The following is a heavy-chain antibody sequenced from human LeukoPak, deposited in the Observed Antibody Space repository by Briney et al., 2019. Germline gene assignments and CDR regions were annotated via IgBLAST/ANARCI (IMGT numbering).Heavy chain of an antibody. D-gene: IGHD3-22*01. CDR1: GYSFTSYR. J-gene: IGHJ4*02. CDR3: ARQTEPYDSSGYYYVD. Sequence: GESLKISCQGSGYSFTSYRIGWVRQMPGKGLEWMGIIYPGDSDTRYSPSFRGQVTISADKSISTAYLQWSSLKASDTAMYYCARQTEPYDSSGYYYVDWGQGTLVTVSS. V-gene: IGHV5-51*01. CDR2: IYPGDSDT.